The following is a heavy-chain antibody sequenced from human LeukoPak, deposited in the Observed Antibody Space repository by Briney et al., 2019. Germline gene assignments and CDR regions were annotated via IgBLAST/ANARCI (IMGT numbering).Heavy chain of an antibody. CDR3: ARDDIIVGAAD. Sequence: GGPLRLSCAASGFTFSDYYMSWIRQAPGKGLEWVSYISSSGTSRYYTDSVKGRFTISRDNTKNSLYLQMNSLRAEDTAVYYCARDDIIVGAADWGQGTLVTVSS. V-gene: IGHV3-11*01. J-gene: IGHJ4*02. CDR1: GFTFSDYY. CDR2: ISSSGTSR. D-gene: IGHD1-26*01.